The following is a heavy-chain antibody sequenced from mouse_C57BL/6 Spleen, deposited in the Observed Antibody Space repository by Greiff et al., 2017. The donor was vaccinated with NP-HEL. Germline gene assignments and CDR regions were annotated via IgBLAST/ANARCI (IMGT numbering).Heavy chain of an antibody. CDR1: GYSITSGYY. J-gene: IGHJ3*01. D-gene: IGHD1-1*01. CDR2: ISYDGSN. V-gene: IGHV3-6*01. Sequence: EVKVEESGPGLVKPSQSLSLTCSVTGYSITSGYYWNWIRQFPGNKLEWMGYISYDGSNNYNPSLKNRISITRDTSKNQFFLKLNSVTTEDTATYYCAREFITTVEGFAYWGQGTLVTVSA. CDR3: AREFITTVEGFAY.